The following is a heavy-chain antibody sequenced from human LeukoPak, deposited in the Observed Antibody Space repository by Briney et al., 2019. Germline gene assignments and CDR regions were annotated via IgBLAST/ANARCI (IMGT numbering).Heavy chain of an antibody. V-gene: IGHV3-48*03. CDR1: GFTFSSYE. D-gene: IGHD3-22*01. Sequence: GGSLRLSCAASGFTFSSYEMNWVRQAPGKGLEWVSYISSSGSTIYYADSVKGRFTISRDNAKNSLYLQMNSLRAEDTAVYYCARVQGYYDSSGYDLGYWGQGTLVTVSS. CDR2: ISSSGSTI. CDR3: ARVQGYYDSSGYDLGY. J-gene: IGHJ4*02.